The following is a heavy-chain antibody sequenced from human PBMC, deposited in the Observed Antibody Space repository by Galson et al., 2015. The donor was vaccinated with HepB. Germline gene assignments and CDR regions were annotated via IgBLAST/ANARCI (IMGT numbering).Heavy chain of an antibody. CDR3: ARGSSSVVEDY. D-gene: IGHD6-6*01. CDR1: GYSFISYW. V-gene: IGHV5-51*03. Sequence: QSGAEVKKPGESLRISCTGSGYSFISYWIGWVRQTPEKGLEWMGIISPGNSDTRYSPSFEGLVTISADKSISTIYLQWASLKASDTAMYYCARGSSSVVEDYWGQGTLVTVSS. J-gene: IGHJ4*02. CDR2: ISPGNSDT.